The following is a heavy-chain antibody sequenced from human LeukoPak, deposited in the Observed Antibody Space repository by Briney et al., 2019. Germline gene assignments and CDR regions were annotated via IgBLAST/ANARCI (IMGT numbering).Heavy chain of an antibody. D-gene: IGHD1-26*01. J-gene: IGHJ4*02. Sequence: SETLSLTCTVSGDSFNNYYWHWIRQPPGKSLDWIGYIYFTGSTNYNPSLESRVTMSVDTSKNQFSLYLSSVTAADTAIYYCARSIVGYDRNFDQWGQGILVTVSS. CDR2: IYFTGST. V-gene: IGHV4-4*08. CDR3: ARSIVGYDRNFDQ. CDR1: GDSFNNYY.